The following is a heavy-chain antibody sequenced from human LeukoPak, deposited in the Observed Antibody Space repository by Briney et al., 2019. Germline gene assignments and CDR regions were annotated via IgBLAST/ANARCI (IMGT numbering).Heavy chain of an antibody. D-gene: IGHD5-12*01. CDR2: IYYSGST. V-gene: IGHV4-39*01. CDR3: ARRRATIENYYFDY. Sequence: PSETLSLTCTVSGGSISSSSYYWGWIRQPPGKGLEWIGSIYYSGSTYYNPSLKSRVTISVDTSKNQFSLKLSSVTAADTAVYYCARRRATIENYYFDYWGQGTLVTVSS. CDR1: GGSISSSSYY. J-gene: IGHJ4*02.